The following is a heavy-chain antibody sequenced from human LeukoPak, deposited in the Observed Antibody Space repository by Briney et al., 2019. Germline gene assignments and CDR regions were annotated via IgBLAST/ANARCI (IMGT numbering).Heavy chain of an antibody. V-gene: IGHV1-18*01. Sequence: DSVRVSCKAFGYTLTIFGISWVRQAPGQGRECMGWISRDNDNTNYAQNLKGRVTMTTETSTSTAYMELRSLRSDDTAVYYCARIISSGYNYGMDVWGQGTTVTVSS. CDR3: ARIISSGYNYGMDV. D-gene: IGHD3-22*01. CDR1: GYTLTIFG. J-gene: IGHJ6*02. CDR2: ISRDNDNT.